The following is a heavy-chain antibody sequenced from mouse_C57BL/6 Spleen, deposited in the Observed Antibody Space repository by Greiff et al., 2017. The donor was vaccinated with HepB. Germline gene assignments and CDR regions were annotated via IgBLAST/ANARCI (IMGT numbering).Heavy chain of an antibody. CDR3: ASDNWEFAY. Sequence: VQLQQPGAELVKPGASVKMSCKASGYTFTSYWITWVKQRPGQGLEWIGDIYPGSGSTNYNEKFKSKATLTLDTSSSTAYMQLSSLTSEDSAVYYCASDNWEFAYWGQGTLVTVSA. CDR2: IYPGSGST. CDR1: GYTFTSYW. J-gene: IGHJ3*01. D-gene: IGHD4-1*01. V-gene: IGHV1-55*01.